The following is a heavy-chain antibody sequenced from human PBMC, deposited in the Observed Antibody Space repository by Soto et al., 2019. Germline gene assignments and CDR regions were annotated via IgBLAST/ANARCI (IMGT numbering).Heavy chain of an antibody. J-gene: IGHJ6*02. CDR3: ARDLACSSTSCYYDYYYGMDV. Sequence: SLRLSCAASGFTFSSYAMHWVRQAPGEGLEWVAVISYDGSNKYYADSVKGRFTISRDNSKNTLYLQMNSLRAEDTAVYYCARDLACSSTSCYYDYYYGMDVWGQGTTVTVSS. CDR1: GFTFSSYA. V-gene: IGHV3-30-3*01. D-gene: IGHD2-2*01. CDR2: ISYDGSNK.